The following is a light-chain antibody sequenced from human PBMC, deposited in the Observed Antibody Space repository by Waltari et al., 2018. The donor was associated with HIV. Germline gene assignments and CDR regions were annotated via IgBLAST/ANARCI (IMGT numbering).Light chain of an antibody. CDR2: GAS. V-gene: IGKV3-20*01. Sequence: EIVLTQSPGTLSLSPGERTTLSCRASQSVSSSYLAWYQQKPGQAPRLLIYGASSRATGSPDRFSGSGSGTDFTLTISSLEPEDFAVYYCQQYGNSPRTFGQGTKVEIK. J-gene: IGKJ1*01. CDR3: QQYGNSPRT. CDR1: QSVSSSY.